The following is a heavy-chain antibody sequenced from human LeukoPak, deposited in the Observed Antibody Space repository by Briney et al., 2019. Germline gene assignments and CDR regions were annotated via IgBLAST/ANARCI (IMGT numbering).Heavy chain of an antibody. V-gene: IGHV4-59*01. CDR3: ARALLLRHFDY. Sequence: PSETLSLTCTVSGGSISSYYWSWIRQPPGKGLEWIGYIYYSGSTNYNPSLKSRVTISVDTSKNQFSLKLSSVTAADTAVYYCARALLLRHFDYWGQGTLVTVSS. J-gene: IGHJ4*02. CDR1: GGSISSYY. CDR2: IYYSGST. D-gene: IGHD2-15*01.